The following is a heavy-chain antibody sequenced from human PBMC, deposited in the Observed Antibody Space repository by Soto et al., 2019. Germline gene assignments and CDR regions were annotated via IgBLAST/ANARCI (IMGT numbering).Heavy chain of an antibody. D-gene: IGHD3-3*01. V-gene: IGHV3-23*01. CDR3: AKDLETIFGVVIGPIDY. Sequence: GGSLRLSCTASGFTFSSYAMSWGRQAPGKGLEWVSAISGSGGSTYYADSVKGRFTISRDNSKNTLYLQMTSLRAEDTAVYYCAKDLETIFGVVIGPIDYWGQGTLVTVSS. J-gene: IGHJ4*02. CDR1: GFTFSSYA. CDR2: ISGSGGST.